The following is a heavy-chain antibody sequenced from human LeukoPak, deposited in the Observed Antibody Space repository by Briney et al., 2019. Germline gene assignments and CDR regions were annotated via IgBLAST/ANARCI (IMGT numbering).Heavy chain of an antibody. D-gene: IGHD6-13*01. J-gene: IGHJ4*02. CDR2: ISCDGSNK. CDR1: GFTFSSYG. V-gene: IGHV3-30*18. Sequence: GGSLRLACAASGFTFSSYGMHWVRQAPGKGLEWVAVISCDGSNKYYADSVKGRFTIPRDNSKNTLYLQMNSLRAEDTAVYYCAKGPLAAAGSLPPFDYWGQGTLVTVSS. CDR3: AKGPLAAAGSLPPFDY.